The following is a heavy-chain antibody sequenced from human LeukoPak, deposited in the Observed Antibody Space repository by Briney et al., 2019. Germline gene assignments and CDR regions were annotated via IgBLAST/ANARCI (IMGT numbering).Heavy chain of an antibody. V-gene: IGHV3-30*02. CDR3: AKQQLVSLYFDY. J-gene: IGHJ4*02. Sequence: GGSLRLSCAASGFTFSSHGMHWVRQAPGKGLEWVAFIRYDGTNKYYADSVKGRFTISRDNSKNTLYLQMNSLRAEDTAVYYCAKQQLVSLYFDYWGQGTLVTVSS. CDR1: GFTFSSHG. D-gene: IGHD6-13*01. CDR2: IRYDGTNK.